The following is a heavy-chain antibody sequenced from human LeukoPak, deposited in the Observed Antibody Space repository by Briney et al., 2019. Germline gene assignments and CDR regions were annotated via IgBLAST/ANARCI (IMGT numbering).Heavy chain of an antibody. CDR1: GFTFSSYG. V-gene: IGHV3-33*01. D-gene: IGHD5-24*01. J-gene: IGHJ4*02. Sequence: GGSLRLSCAASGFTFSSYGMHWVRQAPGKGLEWVAVIWYDGSNKYYADSVKGRFTISRDNSKNTLYLQMNSLRAEDTAVYYRARGGATPREMATINYWGQGTLVTVSS. CDR3: ARGGATPREMATINY. CDR2: IWYDGSNK.